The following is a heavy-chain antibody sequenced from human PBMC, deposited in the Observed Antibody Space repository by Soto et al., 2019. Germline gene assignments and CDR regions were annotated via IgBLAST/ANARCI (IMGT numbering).Heavy chain of an antibody. CDR2: INPDNGNT. CDR3: ARDQGITTFGVYSMYYYGMDV. Sequence: QVQLVQSGAEVKKPGASVKVSCKASGYTFTRSGISWVRQAPGQGLEWLGWINPDNGNTNYAQHLQGRVSLTTDTATSTAYIDLRSLRSDDTAVYYCARDQGITTFGVYSMYYYGMDVWGQGTTVTVSS. CDR1: GYTFTRSG. J-gene: IGHJ6*02. V-gene: IGHV1-18*01. D-gene: IGHD3-3*01.